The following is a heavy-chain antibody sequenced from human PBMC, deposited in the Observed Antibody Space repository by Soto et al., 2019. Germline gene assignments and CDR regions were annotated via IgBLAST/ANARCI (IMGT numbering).Heavy chain of an antibody. CDR3: ASSFYGAGSYCLAY. Sequence: QVQLQESGPGQVKSSQTLSLTCTVSGVSMSSGGYYWSWIRQHPGKGLEWLGYIYYSGSIYYNPSLKRRVIISVETSKNQFSLKLSSVTAADTAVYYCASSFYGAGSYCLAYWGQGTLVTVSS. CDR2: IYYSGSI. J-gene: IGHJ4*02. V-gene: IGHV4-31*03. D-gene: IGHD3-10*01. CDR1: GVSMSSGGYY.